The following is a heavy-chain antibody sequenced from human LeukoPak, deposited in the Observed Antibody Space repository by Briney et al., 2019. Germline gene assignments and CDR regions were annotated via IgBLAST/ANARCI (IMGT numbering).Heavy chain of an antibody. V-gene: IGHV1-18*01. Sequence: GASVKVSCKASGYTFTNYAISWVRQAPGQGLEWVGWISAYNGNTNYAQKLQDRVTMTTDTSTSTAYMDLRSLRSDDTAVYYCARDNSVRDEAWWFNPWGQGTLVTVSS. J-gene: IGHJ5*02. CDR3: ARDNSVRDEAWWFNP. CDR2: ISAYNGNT. CDR1: GYTFTNYA. D-gene: IGHD5-24*01.